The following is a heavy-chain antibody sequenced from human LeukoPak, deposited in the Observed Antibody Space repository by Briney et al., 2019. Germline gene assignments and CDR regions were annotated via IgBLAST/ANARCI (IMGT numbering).Heavy chain of an antibody. V-gene: IGHV4-34*01. CDR3: ARGDGSGSYYFDY. Sequence: SETPSLTCAVYGGSFSGYYWSWFRQPPRKGVGWIGEINHSGSTNYNPSLKSRVTISVDTSKNQFSLKLSSVTAADTAVYYCARGDGSGSYYFDYWGQGTLVTVSS. CDR1: GGSFSGYY. J-gene: IGHJ4*02. D-gene: IGHD3-10*01. CDR2: INHSGST.